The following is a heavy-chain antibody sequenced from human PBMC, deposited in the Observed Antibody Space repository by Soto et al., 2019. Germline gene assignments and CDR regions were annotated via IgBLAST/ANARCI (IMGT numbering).Heavy chain of an antibody. Sequence: QVQLQESGPGLVKPSQTLSLTCTVSGGSISSGGYYWSWIRQHPGKGLEWIGYIYYSGSTYYNPSLKSRITISVDKSKNQFYLQLSSVTAAETAVYYFARGGRRSPGMAVGGQVTTVTVSS. CDR1: GGSISSGGYY. J-gene: IGHJ6*02. V-gene: IGHV4-31*03. CDR2: IYYSGST. CDR3: ARGGRRSPGMAV.